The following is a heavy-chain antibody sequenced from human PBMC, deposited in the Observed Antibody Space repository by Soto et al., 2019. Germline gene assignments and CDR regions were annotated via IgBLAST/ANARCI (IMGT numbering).Heavy chain of an antibody. Sequence: QVHLVQSGAEVKKPGASVKVSCKGSGYAFTTYGITWVRQAPGQGLEWMGWISAHNGNTNYAQKLQGRVTVTRDTSTSTAYMELRSLRSDGPAVYYCARGRYGDYWGQGALVNVSS. J-gene: IGHJ4*02. V-gene: IGHV1-18*01. D-gene: IGHD1-1*01. CDR3: ARGRYGDY. CDR1: GYAFTTYG. CDR2: ISAHNGNT.